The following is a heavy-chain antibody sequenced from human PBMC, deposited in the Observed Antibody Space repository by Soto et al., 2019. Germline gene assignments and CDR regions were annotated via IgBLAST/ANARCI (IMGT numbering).Heavy chain of an antibody. Sequence: SETLSLTCAVSGDSISSDKWWSWIRQPPGKGLQWIGEIYHSGSTKYNPSLKSRVIISVDKSKNQFSLKLSSVTAADTAVYYCTKSAQINSSGCYRDWGQGTLVTVSS. V-gene: IGHV4-4*02. J-gene: IGHJ4*02. CDR1: GDSISSDKW. CDR3: TKSAQINSSGCYRD. D-gene: IGHD6-19*01. CDR2: IYHSGST.